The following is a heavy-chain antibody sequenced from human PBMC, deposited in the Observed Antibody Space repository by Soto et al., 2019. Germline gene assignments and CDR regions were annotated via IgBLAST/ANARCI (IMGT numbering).Heavy chain of an antibody. Sequence: SETLSLTCTVSGGSVSRGSYYWSWIRQPPGKGLEWIGYIYYSGSTNYNPSLKSRFTISVDTSKDQFSLKLSSVTAADKAVYYCARDRGKYSRPYNSFAPWGQG. CDR3: ARDRGKYSRPYNSFAP. V-gene: IGHV4-61*01. CDR1: GGSVSRGSYY. J-gene: IGHJ5*02. D-gene: IGHD6-6*01. CDR2: IYYSGST.